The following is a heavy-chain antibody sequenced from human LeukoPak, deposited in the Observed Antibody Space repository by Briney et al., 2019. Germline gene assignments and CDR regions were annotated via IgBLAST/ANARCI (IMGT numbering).Heavy chain of an antibody. J-gene: IGHJ4*02. Sequence: GGSLRLSCAAFGFTFDNYAMSWVRQAPGKGLEWVSTNGDSTFYADSVKGRFTISRDSSRNTLFLQMNSLRDEDTAVYFCAKHIGGSRYSSSDCWGQGTLVTVSS. V-gene: IGHV3-23*01. D-gene: IGHD2-15*01. CDR2: NGDST. CDR3: AKHIGGSRYSSSDC. CDR1: GFTFDNYA.